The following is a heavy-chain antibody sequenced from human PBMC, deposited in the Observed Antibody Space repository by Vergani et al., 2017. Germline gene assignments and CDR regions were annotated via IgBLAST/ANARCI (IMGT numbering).Heavy chain of an antibody. CDR1: GFTFSSYS. CDR3: ARSYCSSASCYPEP. CDR2: ISGSSIYI. J-gene: IGHJ5*02. V-gene: IGHV3-21*01. Sequence: EVQLVESGGGLVKPGGSLRLSCAASGFTFSSYSMNWVRQATGKGLEWVSSISGSSIYIYYADSLKGRFTISRDNAKNSLYLQMNSLRAEDTAVYYCARSYCSSASCYPEPWGQGTLVTVSS. D-gene: IGHD2-2*01.